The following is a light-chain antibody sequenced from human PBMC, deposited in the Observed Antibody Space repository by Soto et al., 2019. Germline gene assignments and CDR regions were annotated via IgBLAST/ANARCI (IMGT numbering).Light chain of an antibody. J-gene: IGKJ1*01. CDR1: QNVRSY. CDR3: QQTFSLPRT. V-gene: IGKV1-39*01. Sequence: TQITQSPSSLSASVGERVSITCRASQNVRSYLNWYQQKPGEAPNLLIYETSTLQSGVPSRFSGDGYGTDFTLSISSLHPEDFATYYCQQTFSLPRTFGQGTKVDIK. CDR2: ETS.